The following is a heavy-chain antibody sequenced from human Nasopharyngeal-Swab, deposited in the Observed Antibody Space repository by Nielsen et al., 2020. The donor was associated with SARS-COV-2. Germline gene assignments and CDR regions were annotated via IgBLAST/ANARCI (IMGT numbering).Heavy chain of an antibody. V-gene: IGHV3-30*18. D-gene: IGHD1-1*01. CDR3: AKSSVPDY. J-gene: IGHJ4*02. Sequence: WIRQPPGKGLEWVAVISYDGSNKYYADSVKGRFTISRDNSKNTLYLQMNSLRAEDTAVYYCAKSSVPDYWGQGTPVTVSS. CDR2: ISYDGSNK.